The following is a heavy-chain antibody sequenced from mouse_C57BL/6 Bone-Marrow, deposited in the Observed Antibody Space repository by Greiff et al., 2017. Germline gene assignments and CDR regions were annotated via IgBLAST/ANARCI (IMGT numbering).Heavy chain of an antibody. CDR1: GYTFTSYW. Sequence: VQLQQPGAELVKPGASVKLSCKASGYTFTSYWMQWVKQRPGQGLEWIGEIDPSDSYTNYNQKFKGKATLTVDTSSSTAYMQLSSLTSEDSAVYYCAREYYGSYYYAMDYLGQGTSVTVSS. CDR3: AREYYGSYYYAMDY. V-gene: IGHV1-50*01. CDR2: IDPSDSYT. D-gene: IGHD1-1*01. J-gene: IGHJ4*01.